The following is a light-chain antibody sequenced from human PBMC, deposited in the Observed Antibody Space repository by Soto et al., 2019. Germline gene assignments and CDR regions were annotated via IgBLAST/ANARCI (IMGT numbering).Light chain of an antibody. Sequence: QSVLTQPPSASGSPGQSVSISCTGTSSDVGGYNYVSWYQQHPGKAPKLMISEVSKRPSGVPDRFSGSKSGNTASLTVSGLQAEDEADYYCSSYGGSNNLVFGGGTKLTVL. V-gene: IGLV2-8*01. CDR2: EVS. J-gene: IGLJ2*01. CDR3: SSYGGSNNLV. CDR1: SSDVGGYNY.